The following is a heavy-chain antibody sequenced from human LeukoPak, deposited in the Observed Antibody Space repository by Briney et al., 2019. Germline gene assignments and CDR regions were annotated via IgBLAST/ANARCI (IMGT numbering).Heavy chain of an antibody. Sequence: ASVKVSCKASGYTFTGYYMHWVRQAPGQGLEWMGWISAYNGNTNYAQKLQGRVTMTTDTSTSTAYMELRSLRSDDTAVYYCARGSITMVRGVISCNWFDPWGQGTLVTVSS. J-gene: IGHJ5*02. CDR1: GYTFTGYY. CDR2: ISAYNGNT. D-gene: IGHD3-10*01. V-gene: IGHV1-18*04. CDR3: ARGSITMVRGVISCNWFDP.